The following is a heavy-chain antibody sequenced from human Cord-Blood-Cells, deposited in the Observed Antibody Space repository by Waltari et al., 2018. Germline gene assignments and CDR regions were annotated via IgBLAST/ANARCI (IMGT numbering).Heavy chain of an antibody. CDR3: ARDYSNYFDY. D-gene: IGHD1-26*01. CDR1: GFTFSSYA. J-gene: IGHJ4*02. CDR2: ISYDGSKK. Sequence: QVQLVEPGGGVVQPGRSLRLSCSASGFTFSSYAIHWGRQSPGKGLEWVAVISYDGSKKYYADSVKGRFTISRDNSKNTLYLQMNSLRAEDTAVYYCARDYSNYFDYWGQGTLVTVSS. V-gene: IGHV3-30*04.